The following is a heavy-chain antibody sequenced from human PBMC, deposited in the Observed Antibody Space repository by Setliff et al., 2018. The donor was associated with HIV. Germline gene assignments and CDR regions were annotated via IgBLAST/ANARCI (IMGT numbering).Heavy chain of an antibody. CDR1: GGSMNSHY. D-gene: IGHD3-3*01. Sequence: SETLSLTCTVSGGSMNSHYWSWIRQSPGRGLEWIGYIYYSVSTKYNPSLKSRVSMSIDTSKNQFSLKMSSATAADTAVYYCARGVVDYDFWSGSGDYYYMDVWGKGTTVTVSS. CDR3: ARGVVDYDFWSGSGDYYYMDV. V-gene: IGHV4-59*11. J-gene: IGHJ6*03. CDR2: IYYSVST.